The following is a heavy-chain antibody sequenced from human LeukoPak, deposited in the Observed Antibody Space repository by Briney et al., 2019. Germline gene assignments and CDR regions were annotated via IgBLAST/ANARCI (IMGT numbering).Heavy chain of an antibody. J-gene: IGHJ4*02. D-gene: IGHD3-9*01. V-gene: IGHV3-21*05. CDR1: GFSFTDYP. Sequence: PGGSLRLSCATSGFSFTDYPMNWVRQAPGKGLEWISNIRTTAEGAKYAYYAGSVTGRVTLSRDDGKNTLSLHMTSPRADDTAVYYCATDQRYAFDYWGQGILVTVSS. CDR3: ATDQRYAFDY. CDR2: IRTTAEGAKYA.